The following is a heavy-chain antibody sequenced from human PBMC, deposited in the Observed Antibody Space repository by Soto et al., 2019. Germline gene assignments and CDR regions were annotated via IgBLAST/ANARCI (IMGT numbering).Heavy chain of an antibody. J-gene: IGHJ3*02. CDR2: ISASGGVT. Sequence: VQLLESGGGLVQPGGSLRLSCAASAFTFSNYAMSWVRQAPGKGLEWVSVISASGGVTYYADSVKGRFTISTDSSKNTVSLQMTSLRAENTAVYYCAKDRGFLRPEAFEIWCQGTMVTVSS. D-gene: IGHD4-17*01. CDR3: AKDRGFLRPEAFEI. CDR1: AFTFSNYA. V-gene: IGHV3-23*01.